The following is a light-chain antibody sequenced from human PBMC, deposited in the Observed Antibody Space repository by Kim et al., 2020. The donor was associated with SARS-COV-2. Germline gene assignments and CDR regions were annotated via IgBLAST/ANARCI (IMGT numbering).Light chain of an antibody. CDR3: QQYYSSPPHT. CDR1: QSVLYNSNSKNY. CDR2: WAS. J-gene: IGKJ2*01. V-gene: IGKV4-1*01. Sequence: TINCKSSQSVLYNSNSKNYLAWYQQKPGQPPKLLLYWASTREFGVPDRFSGSGSGTDFTLTISSLQAEDVAVYYCQQYYSSPPHTFGQGTKLEI.